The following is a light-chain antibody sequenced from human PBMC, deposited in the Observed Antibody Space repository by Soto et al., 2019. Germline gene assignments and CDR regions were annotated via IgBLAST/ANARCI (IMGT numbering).Light chain of an antibody. CDR3: QQYNSWWT. V-gene: IGKV3-15*01. Sequence: EIVMTQSPATLSVSPGERATLSCRASKSVSSNLAWYQQKPGQAPRLLIYGASTRATGSPARFSGSGSGTEFTLTISSLQSEEFAVYYCQQYNSWWTFGQGTKVEIK. CDR1: KSVSSN. CDR2: GAS. J-gene: IGKJ1*01.